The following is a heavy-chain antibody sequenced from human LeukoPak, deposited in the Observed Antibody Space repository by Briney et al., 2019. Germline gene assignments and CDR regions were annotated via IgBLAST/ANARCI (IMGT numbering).Heavy chain of an antibody. Sequence: PGGSLRLSCAASGFTFSSYGMHWVRQAPGKGLEWVAVIWYDGSNKYYADSVKGRFTISRDNSKNTLYLQMNSLRAEDTAVYYCAGRGWGKLHYGMDVWGQGTTVTVSS. D-gene: IGHD3-16*01. CDR2: IWYDGSNK. J-gene: IGHJ6*02. CDR1: GFTFSSYG. CDR3: AGRGWGKLHYGMDV. V-gene: IGHV3-33*01.